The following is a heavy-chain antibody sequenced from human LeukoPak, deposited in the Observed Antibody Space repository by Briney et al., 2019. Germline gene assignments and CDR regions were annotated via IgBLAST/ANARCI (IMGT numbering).Heavy chain of an antibody. Sequence: GGSLRLSCAASGFTFSSFGMNWVRQAPGKGLEWVSYISSSSSTIYYADSVKGRFTISRDNAENTLYLQMNSLRAEDTAVYYCARGGSGSYYSAYWGQGTLVTVSS. CDR2: ISSSSSTI. CDR1: GFTFSSFG. CDR3: ARGGSGSYYSAY. J-gene: IGHJ4*02. D-gene: IGHD1-26*01. V-gene: IGHV3-48*04.